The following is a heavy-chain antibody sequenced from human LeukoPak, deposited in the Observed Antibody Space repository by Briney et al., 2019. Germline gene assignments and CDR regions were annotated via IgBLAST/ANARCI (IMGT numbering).Heavy chain of an antibody. D-gene: IGHD2-2*01. CDR2: IRYDGSNK. Sequence: GGSLRLSCAASGFTFSSYSMNWVRQAPGKGLEWVAFIRYDGSNKYYADSVKGRFTISRDNSKNTLYLQMNSLRAEDTAVYYCAKLGTSSDDAFDIWGQGTMVTVSS. V-gene: IGHV3-30*02. CDR1: GFTFSSYS. CDR3: AKLGTSSDDAFDI. J-gene: IGHJ3*02.